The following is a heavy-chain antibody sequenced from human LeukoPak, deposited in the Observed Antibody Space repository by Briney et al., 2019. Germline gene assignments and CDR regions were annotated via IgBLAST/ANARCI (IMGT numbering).Heavy chain of an antibody. CDR3: AKDGCTNGVCYTYYYYMDV. J-gene: IGHJ6*03. CDR1: GFTFSSYG. D-gene: IGHD2-8*01. Sequence: GGSLRLSCAASGFTFSSYGMHWVRQAPGKGLEWVAFIRYDGSNKYYADSVKGRFTISRDNSKNTLYLQMNSLRAEDTAVYYCAKDGCTNGVCYTYYYYMDVWGKGTMVTVSS. V-gene: IGHV3-30*02. CDR2: IRYDGSNK.